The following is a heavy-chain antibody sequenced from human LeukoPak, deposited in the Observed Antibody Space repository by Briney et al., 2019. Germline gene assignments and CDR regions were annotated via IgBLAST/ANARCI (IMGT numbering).Heavy chain of an antibody. Sequence: GGSLRLSCAASGFTFSSYWMHWVRHAPGKGLVWVSRINSDGSSTSYADSVKGRFTISRDNAKNTLYLQMNSLRAEDTAVYYCARESRQGYFDYWGQGTLVTVSS. CDR2: INSDGSST. V-gene: IGHV3-74*01. J-gene: IGHJ4*02. CDR1: GFTFSSYW. CDR3: ARESRQGYFDY.